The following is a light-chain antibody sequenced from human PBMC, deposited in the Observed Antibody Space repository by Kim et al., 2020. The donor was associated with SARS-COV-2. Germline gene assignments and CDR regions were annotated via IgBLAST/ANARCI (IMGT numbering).Light chain of an antibody. V-gene: IGLV4-69*01. Sequence: SVKLTCTLSSGNSSYAIAWHQQQPEKGPRYLMKLNSDGSHSKGDGIPDRFSGSSSGAERYLTISSLQSEDEADYYCQTWGTGILVVFGGGTQLTVL. J-gene: IGLJ2*01. CDR1: SGNSSYA. CDR3: QTWGTGILVV. CDR2: LNSDGSH.